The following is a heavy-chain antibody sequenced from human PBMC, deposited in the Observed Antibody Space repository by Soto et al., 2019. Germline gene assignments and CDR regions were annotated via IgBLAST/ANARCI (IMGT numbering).Heavy chain of an antibody. CDR3: ARRGNDAGRFAF. CDR2: IYLGDSDT. J-gene: IGHJ4*02. CDR1: GPMFPSAW. Sequence: EVLLVQSGAEVKKPGESLKISSQHSGPMFPSAWIGWVRQMPGKGLEWMGIIYLGDSDTRYSPSFQAQVTISADKSISSVYLQWSSLNASDTAMYYCARRGNDAGRFAFWGQGTLVTVSS. D-gene: IGHD1-1*01. V-gene: IGHV5-51*01.